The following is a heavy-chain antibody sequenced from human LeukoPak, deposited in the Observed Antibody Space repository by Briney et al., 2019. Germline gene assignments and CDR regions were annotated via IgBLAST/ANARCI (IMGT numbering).Heavy chain of an antibody. CDR3: ARVERILWSGYSPVDY. V-gene: IGHV3-21*01. D-gene: IGHD3-3*01. CDR2: IISSSSYI. J-gene: IGHJ4*02. Sequence: GGSLRLSCAASGFTFSSYSMNWVRQPPGKGLEWVSSIISSSSYIYYADSVKGLFTNSRDNAKNSLYLQMNSLRAEGTAVYYCARVERILWSGYSPVDYWGQGTLVTVSS. CDR1: GFTFSSYS.